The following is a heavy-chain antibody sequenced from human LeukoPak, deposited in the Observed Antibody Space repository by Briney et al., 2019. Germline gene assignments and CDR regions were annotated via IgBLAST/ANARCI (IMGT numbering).Heavy chain of an antibody. V-gene: IGHV3-15*01. J-gene: IGHJ4*02. CDR2: IKTKTGGVTT. CDR3: TTKTAMTASGVDY. CDR1: GFSFSYAW. D-gene: IGHD4-17*01. Sequence: GGSLRLSCAASGFSFSYAWMSWVRQAPGRGLEWVGRIKTKTGGVTTDYAAPVKGRFTISRDDSKSTLYLQMNSLKTEDTAVYYCTTKTAMTASGVDYWGQGTLVTVSS.